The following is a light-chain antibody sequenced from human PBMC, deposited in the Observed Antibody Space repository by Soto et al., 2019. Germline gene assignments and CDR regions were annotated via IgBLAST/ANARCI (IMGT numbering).Light chain of an antibody. CDR2: GAS. Sequence: EVVMRQSPATLSVSPGEGATLSCRASQGIGDTLAWYQHKPGQTPRLLIYGASSRASGIPDRFSGSGSGTDFTLTISRLEPEDFAVYYCQQYDFSLRTFGQGSKVEI. J-gene: IGKJ1*01. CDR1: QGIGDT. V-gene: IGKV3-20*01. CDR3: QQYDFSLRT.